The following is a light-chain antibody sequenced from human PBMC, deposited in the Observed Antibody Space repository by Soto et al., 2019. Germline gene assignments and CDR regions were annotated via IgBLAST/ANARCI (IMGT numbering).Light chain of an antibody. CDR1: QSLLHSNGYNS. J-gene: IGKJ1*01. CDR2: LTS. Sequence: DIVMTQSPLSLPVTPGEPASISCRSSQSLLHSNGYNSLDWYLQKPGQSPQLLIYLTSKLDSGFPHRFSGSESGTDLTLKISRVEAADVGVYYYKQALQSPCTFGQGTQVEIK. V-gene: IGKV2-28*01. CDR3: KQALQSPCT.